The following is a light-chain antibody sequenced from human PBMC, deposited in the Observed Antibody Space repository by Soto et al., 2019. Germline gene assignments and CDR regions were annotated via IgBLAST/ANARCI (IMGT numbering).Light chain of an antibody. CDR3: QQYNSWPRT. Sequence: ETLMTQSPGTLSVSLGKRATLSCRASQSVSIHLAWNQQKTGKAPRLLVYGASTRATGVPARFSGSGYGTELTLITSSMQSEDFEVYYCQQYNSWPRTFGHGTKVDI. V-gene: IGKV3-15*01. CDR1: QSVSIH. CDR2: GAS. J-gene: IGKJ1*01.